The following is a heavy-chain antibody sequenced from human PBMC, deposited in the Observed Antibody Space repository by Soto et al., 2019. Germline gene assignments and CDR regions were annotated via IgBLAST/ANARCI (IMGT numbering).Heavy chain of an antibody. CDR3: VCGGNFFVY. CDR2: LDQDGSER. D-gene: IGHD3-16*01. J-gene: IGHJ4*02. Sequence: EVQLVESGGGLVQPGGSLRLSCAASGFTFSTYWMTWVRRPPGKGLEWVANLDQDGSERYYVDSVRGRFTISRDNAKNSLYLQINSLRADDTAVYYCVCGGNFFVYWGQGTLVTVSP. V-gene: IGHV3-7*01. CDR1: GFTFSTYW.